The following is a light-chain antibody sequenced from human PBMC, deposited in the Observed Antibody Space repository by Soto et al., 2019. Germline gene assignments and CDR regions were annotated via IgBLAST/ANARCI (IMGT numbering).Light chain of an antibody. CDR1: QGISNY. CDR3: LQHNSYPRT. Sequence: IHMIQSQSAMPAYLGGRVTITSRASQGISNYLAWFQQKPGKVPKPLIYAASSLQSGVPPRFSGSGSGTEFTLTICSLQPEDFATYYCLQHNSYPRTFGQGTKVDI. J-gene: IGKJ1*01. V-gene: IGKV1-17*03. CDR2: AAS.